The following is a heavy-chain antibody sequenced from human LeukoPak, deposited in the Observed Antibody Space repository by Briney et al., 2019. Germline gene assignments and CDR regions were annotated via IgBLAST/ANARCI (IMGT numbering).Heavy chain of an antibody. CDR2: IYYSGST. D-gene: IGHD2-21*02. V-gene: IGHV4-39*01. Sequence: IPSETRSLTCSVSGGSISSSGYHWGWIRQPPGKGLEWIGNIYYSGSTYYNPSLKSRLTISVDTSKNQFSLKLSSVAAADTAVYYCATTYCGGDCYPAWWGQGTLVTVSS. J-gene: IGHJ4*02. CDR1: GGSISSSGYH. CDR3: ATTYCGGDCYPAW.